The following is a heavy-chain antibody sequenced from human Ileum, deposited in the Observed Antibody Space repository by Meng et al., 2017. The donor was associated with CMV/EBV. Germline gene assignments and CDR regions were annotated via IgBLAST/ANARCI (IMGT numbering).Heavy chain of an antibody. CDR2: INPNGGIT. J-gene: IGHJ3*02. V-gene: IGHV1-2*06. CDR3: ASQGVLTTTNGFDI. CDR1: GYTFTSYY. Sequence: ASVKVSCKASGYTFTSYYMHWVRQAPGQGLEWLGRINPNGGITDYAQKFQGRVTMARDTSISTAYMELSGLTSDDTAVYYCASQGVLTTTNGFDIWGQGTMVTVSS. D-gene: IGHD1-1*01.